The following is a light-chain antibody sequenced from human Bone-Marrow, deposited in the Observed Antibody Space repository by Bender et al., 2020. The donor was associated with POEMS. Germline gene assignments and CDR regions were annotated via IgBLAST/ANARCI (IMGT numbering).Light chain of an antibody. CDR2: TNN. V-gene: IGLV1-44*01. CDR1: GSNIGGYP. J-gene: IGLJ1*01. CDR3: CSYAGSSLGYV. Sequence: QSVLTQPPSVSGTPGQRVTISCSGSGSNIGGYPVNWYQQLPGTAPRLLIYTNNERPSGVPDRFSGSKSGNTASLTISGLQAEDEADYYCCSYAGSSLGYVFGTGTKLTVL.